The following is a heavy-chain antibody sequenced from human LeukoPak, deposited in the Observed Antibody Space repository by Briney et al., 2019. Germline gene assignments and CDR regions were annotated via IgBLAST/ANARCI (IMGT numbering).Heavy chain of an antibody. V-gene: IGHV4-61*01. Sequence: SETLSLTCTVSGGSVSSGSYYWSWIRQPPGKGLEWLGYIYYSASTNYNPSLKSRVTISGDRSKNQFSLKLSSVTAADTAVYYCAGVDTAMVIDYWGQGTLVTVSS. CDR1: GGSVSSGSYY. D-gene: IGHD5-18*01. CDR2: IYYSAST. J-gene: IGHJ4*02. CDR3: AGVDTAMVIDY.